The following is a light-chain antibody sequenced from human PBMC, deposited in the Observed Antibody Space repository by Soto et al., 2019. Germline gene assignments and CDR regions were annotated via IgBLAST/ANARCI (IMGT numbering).Light chain of an antibody. CDR2: GTS. V-gene: IGKV3-20*01. CDR3: HHYDIPYT. Sequence: EVVLTQSPGTLSLSPGERATLSCRASQSINNHFLAWYQQKRGQAPRLLIYGTSNRATDIPDRFSGSGSGTEFTLAISRLEPEDFAVYYCHHYDIPYTFGPGTKVDIK. J-gene: IGKJ3*01. CDR1: QSINNHF.